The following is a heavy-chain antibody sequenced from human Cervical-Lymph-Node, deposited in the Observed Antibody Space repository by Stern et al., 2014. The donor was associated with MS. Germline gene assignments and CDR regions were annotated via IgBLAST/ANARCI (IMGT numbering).Heavy chain of an antibody. CDR1: GFTFSSYG. V-gene: IGHV3-33*01. D-gene: IGHD4-17*01. CDR2: IWYDGSNK. CDR3: ARRLRSTTNYGDYANLFDY. J-gene: IGHJ4*02. Sequence: QVQLVESGGGVVQPGRSLRLSCAASGFTFSSYGMHWVRQAPGKGLEWVAVIWYDGSNKYYADSVKGRFTISRDNSKNTLYLQMNSLRAEDTAVYYCARRLRSTTNYGDYANLFDYWGQGTLVTVSS.